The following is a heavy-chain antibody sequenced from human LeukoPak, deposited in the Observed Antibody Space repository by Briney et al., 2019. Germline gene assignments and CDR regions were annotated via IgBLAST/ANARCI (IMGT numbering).Heavy chain of an antibody. CDR2: FEPEDGET. CDR3: ATVDLDY. CDR1: GYTLTELS. V-gene: IGHV1-24*01. Sequence: ASVKVSCKVSGYTLTELSMHWVRQAPGKGLEWMGVFEPEDGETNYAQKFQGRVTMTEDKSTNTAYMQLNSLRSEDTAVYYCATVDLDYSGQGTLVTVSS. J-gene: IGHJ4*02.